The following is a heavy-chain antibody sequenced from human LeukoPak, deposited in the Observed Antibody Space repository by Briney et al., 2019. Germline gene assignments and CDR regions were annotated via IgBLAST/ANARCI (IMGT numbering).Heavy chain of an antibody. J-gene: IGHJ4*02. CDR2: INHSGST. V-gene: IGHV4-34*01. Sequence: PSETLSLTCGVYGGSFSGYYCSWIRQPPGKGLEWIGEINHSGSTHYNPSLKSRVTISLDTSKNQFSLTLSSLPAADTAVYYCARGSVRYLGWSTHFDYWGQGTLVTVPS. D-gene: IGHD3-9*01. CDR1: GGSFSGYY. CDR3: ARGSVRYLGWSTHFDY.